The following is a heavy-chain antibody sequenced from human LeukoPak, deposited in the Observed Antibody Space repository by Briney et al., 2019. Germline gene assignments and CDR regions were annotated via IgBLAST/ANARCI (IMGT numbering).Heavy chain of an antibody. D-gene: IGHD6-13*01. V-gene: IGHV1-69*06. Sequence: GASVKVSCKASGGTFSSYAISWVRQAPGQGLEWMGGIIPIFGTANYAQKFQGRVTITADKSTSTAYMELSSLRSEDTAVYYCAKVRRLQLVGSYYYYMDVWGKGTTVTVSS. CDR3: AKVRRLQLVGSYYYYMDV. CDR2: IIPIFGTA. J-gene: IGHJ6*03. CDR1: GGTFSSYA.